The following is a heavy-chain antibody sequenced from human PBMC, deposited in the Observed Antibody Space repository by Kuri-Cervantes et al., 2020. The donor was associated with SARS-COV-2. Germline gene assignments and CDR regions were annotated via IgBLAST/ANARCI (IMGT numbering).Heavy chain of an antibody. CDR2: INPNSGGT. CDR1: GYTFTGYY. D-gene: IGHD4-17*01. CDR3: ARDQGDNTVTTH. J-gene: IGHJ4*02. V-gene: IGHV1-2*02. Sequence: ASVKVSCKASGYTFTGYYMHWVRQAPGQGLEWMGWINPNSGGTNYAQKFQGRVTMTRDTSISTAYMELSRLRSDDTAVYYSARDQGDNTVTTHWGQGTLVTVSS.